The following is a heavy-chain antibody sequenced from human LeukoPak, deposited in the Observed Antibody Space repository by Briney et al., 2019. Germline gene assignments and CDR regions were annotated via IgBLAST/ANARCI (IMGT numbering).Heavy chain of an antibody. CDR1: GFTFSSYW. CDR3: ARVDSSSWSPFDY. V-gene: IGHV3-74*01. J-gene: IGHJ4*02. Sequence: GGSMRLSCAASGFTFSSYWMHWVRQAAGKGLVWVSRINSDGSSTSYADSVKGRFTISRDNAKNTLYLQMNSLRAEDTAVYYCARVDSSSWSPFDYWGQGTLVTVSS. CDR2: INSDGSST. D-gene: IGHD6-13*01.